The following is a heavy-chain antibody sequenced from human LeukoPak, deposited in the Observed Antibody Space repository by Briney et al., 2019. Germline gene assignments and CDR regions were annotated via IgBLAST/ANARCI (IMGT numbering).Heavy chain of an antibody. CDR3: ATDGILTGYYNVFAFDI. Sequence: ASVKVSCKVSGHTLTELSMHWVRQAPGKGLEWMGGFDPEDGETIYAQKFQGRVTMTEDTSTDTAYMELSSLRSEDTAVYYCATDGILTGYYNVFAFDIWGQGTMVTVSS. CDR2: FDPEDGET. CDR1: GHTLTELS. D-gene: IGHD3-9*01. V-gene: IGHV1-24*01. J-gene: IGHJ3*02.